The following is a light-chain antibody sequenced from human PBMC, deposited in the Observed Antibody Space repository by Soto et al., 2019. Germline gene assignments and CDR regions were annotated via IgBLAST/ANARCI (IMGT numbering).Light chain of an antibody. Sequence: ETVLTQSPGTLSLSPGERATLFCRARQSVTSSYLAWYQQKPGQAPRLLIYGASSRATGIPDRFSGSGSGTDFTLTISRLEPEEFAVYYCQQHGTSPPSWTFGQGTKVEIK. CDR1: QSVTSSY. CDR2: GAS. CDR3: QQHGTSPPSWT. V-gene: IGKV3-20*01. J-gene: IGKJ1*01.